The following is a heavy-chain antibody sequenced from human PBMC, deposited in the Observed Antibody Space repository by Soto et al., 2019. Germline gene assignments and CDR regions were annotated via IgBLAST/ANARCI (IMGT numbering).Heavy chain of an antibody. J-gene: IGHJ4*02. CDR1: GGSISSGDYH. Sequence: QVQLQESGPGLVKPSQSLSLTCTVSGGSISSGDYHCSWIRQPPCKGMERIGYIHYSGSTYYHPSPKRPVSISRDTSKNQFSLKVSSVTAADTAVYYCARSCSSSWTITYWGQGTLVTVSS. D-gene: IGHD6-13*01. CDR3: ARSCSSSWTITY. V-gene: IGHV4-30-4*01. CDR2: IHYSGST.